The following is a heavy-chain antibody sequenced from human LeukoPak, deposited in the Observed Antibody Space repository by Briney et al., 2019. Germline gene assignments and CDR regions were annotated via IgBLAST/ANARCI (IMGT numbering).Heavy chain of an antibody. CDR1: GFTFSSYG. CDR3: ARDLRGRWLPALYFDS. V-gene: IGHV3-30*03. J-gene: IGHJ4*02. Sequence: GGSLRLSCAASGFTFSSYGMHWVRKAPGKGLEWGAVISYDGSNKYYADSVKGRFTISRDNSKNTLYLQMNSLRAEDTAVYYCARDLRGRWLPALYFDSWGQGTLVTVSS. CDR2: ISYDGSNK. D-gene: IGHD5-24*01.